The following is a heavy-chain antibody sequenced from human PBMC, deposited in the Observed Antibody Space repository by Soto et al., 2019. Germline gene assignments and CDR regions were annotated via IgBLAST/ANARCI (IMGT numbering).Heavy chain of an antibody. J-gene: IGHJ6*02. CDR3: AAWPTTPVRADYYGMDV. CDR2: IVVGSGNT. D-gene: IGHD1-26*01. V-gene: IGHV1-58*01. Sequence: SVKVSCKASGFTFTSSAVQWVRQARGQRLEWIGWIVVGSGNTNYAQKFQERVTITRDMSTSTAYMELSSLRSEDTAVYYCAAWPTTPVRADYYGMDVWGQGTTVTVS. CDR1: GFTFTSSA.